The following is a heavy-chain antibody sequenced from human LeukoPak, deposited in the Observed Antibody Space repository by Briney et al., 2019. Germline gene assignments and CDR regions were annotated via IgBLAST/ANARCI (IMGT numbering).Heavy chain of an antibody. CDR1: GFTVSSNY. CDR3: ASSDSIRWPFDYYYMDV. CDR2: IYSGGST. V-gene: IGHV3-66*02. J-gene: IGHJ6*03. Sequence: GGSLRLSCAASGFTVSSNYMSWVRQAPGKGLEWVSVIYSGGSTYYADSVKGRFTISRDNSKNTLYLQMNSLRAEDTAVYYCASSDSIRWPFDYYYMDVWGKGTMVTVSS. D-gene: IGHD4-11*01.